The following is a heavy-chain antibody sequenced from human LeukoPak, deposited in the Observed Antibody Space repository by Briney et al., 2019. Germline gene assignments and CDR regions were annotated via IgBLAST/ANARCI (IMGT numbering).Heavy chain of an antibody. V-gene: IGHV3-9*01. CDR2: ISWNSGSM. CDR3: AKGVDTAMVQTLFDY. Sequence: GGSLRLSCAASGFTFDDYAMHWVRQAPRKGLEWVSGISWNSGSMGYADSVKGRFTISRDNAKNSLYLQMNSLRAEDTALYYCAKGVDTAMVQTLFDYWGQGTLVTVSS. CDR1: GFTFDDYA. D-gene: IGHD5-18*01. J-gene: IGHJ4*02.